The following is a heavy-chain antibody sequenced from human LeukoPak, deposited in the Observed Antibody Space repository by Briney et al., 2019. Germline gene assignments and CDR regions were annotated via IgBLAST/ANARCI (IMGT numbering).Heavy chain of an antibody. Sequence: ASVKVSCKASGYTFTSYGISWVRQAPGQGLEWMGWISGYNGNTNYAQNLQGRVTMTTDTSTSTAYMELRSLRSDDTAVYYCARALSGGNARADEYWGQGTLVTVSS. J-gene: IGHJ4*02. CDR1: GYTFTSYG. CDR2: ISGYNGNT. CDR3: ARALSGGNARADEY. D-gene: IGHD4-23*01. V-gene: IGHV1-18*01.